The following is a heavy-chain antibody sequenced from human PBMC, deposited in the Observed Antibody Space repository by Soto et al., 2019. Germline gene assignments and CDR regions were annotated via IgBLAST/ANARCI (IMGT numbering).Heavy chain of an antibody. CDR2: IYATGTT. CDR3: VRDATKNLRDWFDP. J-gene: IGHJ5*02. Sequence: SETLSLTCTVSGASISGFYWSWIRKSAGKGLEWIGRIYATGTTDYNPSLKSRVMMSVDTSKKQFSLKLRSVTAADTAVYYCVRDATKNLRDWFDPWGQVISVTVSS. CDR1: GASISGFY. D-gene: IGHD1-1*01. V-gene: IGHV4-4*07.